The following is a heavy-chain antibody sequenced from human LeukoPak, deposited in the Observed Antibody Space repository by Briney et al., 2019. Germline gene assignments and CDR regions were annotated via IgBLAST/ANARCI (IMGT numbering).Heavy chain of an antibody. V-gene: IGHV3-7*01. D-gene: IGHD5-12*01. Sequence: GGSLRLSCTASGFTFSSYWMSWVRQAPGKGLEWVANIKQDGSEKYHVDSVKGRFTISRDNAKNLLYLQMNSLRAEDTAVYYCAIEGLYSGYDWYWGQGTLVTVSS. J-gene: IGHJ4*02. CDR2: IKQDGSEK. CDR1: GFTFSSYW. CDR3: AIEGLYSGYDWY.